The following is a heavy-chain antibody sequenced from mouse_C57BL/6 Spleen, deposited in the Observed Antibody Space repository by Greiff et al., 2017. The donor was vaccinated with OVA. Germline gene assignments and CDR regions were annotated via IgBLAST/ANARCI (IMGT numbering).Heavy chain of an antibody. V-gene: IGHV5-16*01. CDR2: INYDGSST. J-gene: IGHJ4*01. Sequence: EVMLVESEGGLVQPGSSMKLSCTASGFTFSDYYMAWVRQVPEKGLEWVANINYDGSSTYYLDSLKSRFIISRDNAKNILYLQMSSLKSEDTATYYCAREDYYGSSYAMDYWGQGTSVTVSS. CDR3: AREDYYGSSYAMDY. D-gene: IGHD1-1*01. CDR1: GFTFSDYY.